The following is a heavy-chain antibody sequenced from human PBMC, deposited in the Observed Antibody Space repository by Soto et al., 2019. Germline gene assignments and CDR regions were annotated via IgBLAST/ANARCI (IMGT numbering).Heavy chain of an antibody. V-gene: IGHV3-33*01. CDR1: GFTFSSYG. J-gene: IGHJ4*02. CDR3: ARDGSYGSGSYYPDY. CDR2: IWYDGSNK. Sequence: GGSLRLSCAACGFTFSSYGIHWVRQAPGKGLEWLAVIWYDGSNKYYADSAKGRFTISRDNSKNTLYLQMNSLRAEDTAVYYCARDGSYGSGSYYPDYWGQGTLVTVSS. D-gene: IGHD3-10*01.